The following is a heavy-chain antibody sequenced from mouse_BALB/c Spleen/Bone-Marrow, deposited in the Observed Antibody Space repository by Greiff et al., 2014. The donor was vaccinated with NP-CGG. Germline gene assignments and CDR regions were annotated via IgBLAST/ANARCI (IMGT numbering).Heavy chain of an antibody. CDR2: IRNKANGYTT. V-gene: IGHV7-3*02. CDR3: ARDRTTATLYWYFDV. J-gene: IGHJ1*01. Sequence: EVMLVESGGGLVQPGGSLRLSCATSGFTFTDYYMSWVRQPPGKALEWLGFIRNKANGYTTEYSASVKGRFTISRDNSQSILYLQMNTLGAEDSATYYCARDRTTATLYWYFDVWGAGTTVTVSS. D-gene: IGHD1-2*01. CDR1: GFTFTDYY.